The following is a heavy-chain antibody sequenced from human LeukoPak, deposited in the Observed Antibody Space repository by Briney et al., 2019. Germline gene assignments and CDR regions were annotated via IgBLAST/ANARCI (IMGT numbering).Heavy chain of an antibody. J-gene: IGHJ5*02. CDR1: GVIFSRYA. D-gene: IGHD6-13*01. V-gene: IGHV3-23*01. Sequence: GGSLRLSCAASGVIFSRYAMMWVRQAPGKGLEWVSTITGGGHTYFADSVKGRFTISRDNSKNTLYFQLNSLRAEDTAIYYCAKGAADGMVDWFDPWGQGTLVTVSS. CDR2: ITGGGHT. CDR3: AKGAADGMVDWFDP.